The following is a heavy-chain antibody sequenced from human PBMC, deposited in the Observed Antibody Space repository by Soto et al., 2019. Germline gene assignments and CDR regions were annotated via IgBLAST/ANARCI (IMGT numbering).Heavy chain of an antibody. CDR2: ISGSGGST. CDR3: AKWEATVTTRYYYMDV. D-gene: IGHD4-17*01. CDR1: GFTFSSYA. Sequence: EVQLLESGGGLVQPGGSLRLSCAASGFTFSSYAMSWVRQAPGKGLEWVSAISGSGGSTYYADSVKGRFTISRDNSKNTWYLQMNSLRAEDPGVCYCAKWEATVTTRYYYMDVWGKGTTVTVSS. V-gene: IGHV3-23*01. J-gene: IGHJ6*03.